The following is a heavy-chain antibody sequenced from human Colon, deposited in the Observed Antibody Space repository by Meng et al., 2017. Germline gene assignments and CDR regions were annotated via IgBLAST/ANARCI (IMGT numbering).Heavy chain of an antibody. V-gene: IGHV4-4*02. Sequence: QVAVKGSGPGLVKPSGTLCLTCTLSGDSISSDIWWSWVRQPPGKGLAWIGEVYHRGDTNYNPSLKSRVDISVDKSKNQFYLSLFSVTAADTAVYYCGRDQGRELINHWGQGTLVTVSS. J-gene: IGHJ4*02. CDR2: VYHRGDT. D-gene: IGHD1-7*01. CDR3: GRDQGRELINH. CDR1: GDSISSDIW.